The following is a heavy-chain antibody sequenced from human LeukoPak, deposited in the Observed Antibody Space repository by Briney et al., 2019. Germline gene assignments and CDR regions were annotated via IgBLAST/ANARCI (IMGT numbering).Heavy chain of an antibody. V-gene: IGHV1-18*01. J-gene: IGHJ4*02. Sequence: GASVKVSCKASGYTFTSYGFSWVRQAPGQGLEWMGWISAYNGNTNYAQKLQGRVTMTTDTSTSTAYMELRRLTSDDTAVYYCAREGSGKNTDYWGQGTLVTVSS. D-gene: IGHD2-15*01. CDR1: GYTFTSYG. CDR2: ISAYNGNT. CDR3: AREGSGKNTDY.